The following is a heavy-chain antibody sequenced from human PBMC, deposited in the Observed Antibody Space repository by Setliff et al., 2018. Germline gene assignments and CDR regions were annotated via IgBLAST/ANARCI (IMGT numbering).Heavy chain of an antibody. V-gene: IGHV1-8*02. CDR1: GGTFNNYA. J-gene: IGHJ2*01. Sequence: ASVKVSCKASGGTFNNYAINWVRQAPGQGLEWMGWINPSSGKTGYALNFQGRVTMTKNTSIATAYMDLSGLMSEDTAVYYCATGPINNDVWGRGTLVTVSS. CDR2: INPSSGKT. CDR3: ATGPINNDV.